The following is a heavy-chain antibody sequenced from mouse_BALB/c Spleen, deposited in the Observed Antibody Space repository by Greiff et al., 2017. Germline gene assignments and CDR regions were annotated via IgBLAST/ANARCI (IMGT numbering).Heavy chain of an antibody. CDR2: ISSGSSTI. CDR1: GFTFSSFG. Sequence: EVMLVESGGGLVQPGGSRKLSCAASGFTFSSFGMHWVRQAPEKGLEWVAYISSGSSTIYYADTVKGRFTISRDNPKNTLFLQMTSLRSEDTAMYYCARYYGNYGSWFAYWGQGTLVTVSA. D-gene: IGHD2-1*01. CDR3: ARYYGNYGSWFAY. V-gene: IGHV5-17*02. J-gene: IGHJ3*01.